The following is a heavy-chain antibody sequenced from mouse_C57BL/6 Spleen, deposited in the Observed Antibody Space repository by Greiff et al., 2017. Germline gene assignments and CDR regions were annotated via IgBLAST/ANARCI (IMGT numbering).Heavy chain of an antibody. CDR2: IDPANGNN. D-gene: IGHD1-1*01. CDR3: ARSNDGSSYVGWYFDV. J-gene: IGHJ1*03. Sequence: VQLQQSVAELVRPGASVKLSCTASGFNIKNTYMHWVKQRPEQGLEWIGRIDPANGNNKYAPKCQGKATITADTSSNTAYLQLSSLTSEDTAIYYCARSNDGSSYVGWYFDVWGTGTTVTVSS. V-gene: IGHV14-3*01. CDR1: GFNIKNTY.